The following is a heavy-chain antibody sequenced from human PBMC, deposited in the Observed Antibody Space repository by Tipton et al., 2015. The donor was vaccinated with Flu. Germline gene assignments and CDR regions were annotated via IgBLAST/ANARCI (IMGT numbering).Heavy chain of an antibody. CDR3: AKNEGYCSSMSCYRPSDY. Sequence: SLRLSCTASGITFSSYAMSWVRQAPGKGPQWVAAIGYDGGNIHYADSMKGRFTISRDNSKNTLFLHMNTLRAEDTAVYYCAKNEGYCSSMSCYRPSDYWGQGILVSVSS. CDR1: GITFSSYA. CDR2: IGYDGGNI. D-gene: IGHD2-2*01. V-gene: IGHV3-33*06. J-gene: IGHJ4*02.